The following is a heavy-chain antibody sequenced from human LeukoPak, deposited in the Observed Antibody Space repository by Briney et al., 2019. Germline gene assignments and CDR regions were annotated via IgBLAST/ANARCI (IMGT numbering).Heavy chain of an antibody. CDR3: AKSPYASDYYMDV. CDR1: GFTLSSYS. V-gene: IGHV3-21*01. CDR2: ISSSSSYR. J-gene: IGHJ6*03. Sequence: PGGSLRLSCAASGFTLSSYSMNWVRQAPGRGLEWVSSISSSSSYRYYADSVKGRFTISRDNAKNSLYLQMNSLRAEDTAVYYCAKSPYASDYYMDVWGKGTTVTVSS. D-gene: IGHD4-17*01.